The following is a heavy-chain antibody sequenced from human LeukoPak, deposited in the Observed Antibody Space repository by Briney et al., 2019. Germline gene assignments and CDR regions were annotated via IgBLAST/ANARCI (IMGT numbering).Heavy chain of an antibody. CDR1: GGSFRGYY. J-gene: IGHJ5*02. Sequence: SETLSLTCAVYGGSFRGYYWSWIRQPPGKGLEWIGEINHSGSTNYNPSLKSRGTISVDTSKNQFSLKLSSVTAADTAVYYCARASQPRGYSGYDYGWFAPWGQGTLVTVSS. D-gene: IGHD5-12*01. CDR2: INHSGST. CDR3: ARASQPRGYSGYDYGWFAP. V-gene: IGHV4-34*01.